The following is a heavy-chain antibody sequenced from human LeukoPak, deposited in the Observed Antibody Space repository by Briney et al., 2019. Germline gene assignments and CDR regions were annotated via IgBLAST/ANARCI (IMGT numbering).Heavy chain of an antibody. CDR1: GGSISSYY. J-gene: IGHJ3*02. CDR2: IYYCGIT. V-gene: IGHV4-59*01. Sequence: SETLSLTCTVSGGSISSYYWSWLRQSPGKGLEWIEYIYYCGITNYNPSLKSRVTISLDTSKNQFSLKLSSVTAADTAVYYCARGPSDAFDIWGPGTMVTVSS. CDR3: ARGPSDAFDI.